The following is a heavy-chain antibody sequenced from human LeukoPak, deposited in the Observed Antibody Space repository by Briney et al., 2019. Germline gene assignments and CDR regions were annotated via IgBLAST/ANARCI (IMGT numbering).Heavy chain of an antibody. Sequence: PSETLSLTCTVSGGSISSSSYYWGWIRQAPGKGLEWVANIKQGGSKKSYVDSVKGRFTISRDNAKNSLYLQMNSLRAEDTAIYYCTRVGYIDEGIDYWGQGTLVTVSS. CDR1: GGSISSSSYY. J-gene: IGHJ4*02. V-gene: IGHV3-7*04. D-gene: IGHD5-24*01. CDR3: TRVGYIDEGIDY. CDR2: IKQGGSKK.